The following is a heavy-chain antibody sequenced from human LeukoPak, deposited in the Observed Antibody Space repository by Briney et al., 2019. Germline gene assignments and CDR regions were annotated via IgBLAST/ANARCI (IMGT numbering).Heavy chain of an antibody. D-gene: IGHD6-13*01. CDR3: ARDPIAAAGGEDAFDI. Sequence: ASVKVPCKASGGTFSSYAISWVRQAPGQGLEWMGWINPNSGGTNYAQKFQGWVTMTRDTSISTAYMELSRLRSDDTAVYYCARDPIAAAGGEDAFDIWGQGTMVTVSS. J-gene: IGHJ3*02. CDR2: INPNSGGT. V-gene: IGHV1-2*04. CDR1: GGTFSSYA.